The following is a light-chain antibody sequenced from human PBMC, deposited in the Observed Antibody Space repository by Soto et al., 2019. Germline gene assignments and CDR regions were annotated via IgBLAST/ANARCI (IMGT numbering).Light chain of an antibody. CDR1: SSDVGGYNY. V-gene: IGLV2-14*01. Sequence: QSVLTQRASVSGSPGQSIPISCTGTSSDVGGYNYVSWYQQHPGKAPKLMIYDVSNRPSGVSNRFSGSKSGNTASLTISGLQAEDEADYYCSSYTSSFYVFGTGTKVTVL. CDR2: DVS. J-gene: IGLJ1*01. CDR3: SSYTSSFYV.